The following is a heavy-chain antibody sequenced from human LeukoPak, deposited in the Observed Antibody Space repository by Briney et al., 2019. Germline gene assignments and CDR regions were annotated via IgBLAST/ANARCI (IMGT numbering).Heavy chain of an antibody. CDR1: GYTFTSYG. CDR2: ISAYNGNT. V-gene: IGHV1-18*01. J-gene: IGHJ4*02. D-gene: IGHD6-19*01. CDR3: ARRGSGWYLPTPPDY. Sequence: AASVKVSCKASGYTFTSYGISWVRQAPGQGREWMGWISAYNGNTNYAQKLQGRVTMTTDTSTSTAYMELRSLRSDDTAVYYCARRGSGWYLPTPPDYWGQGTLVTVSS.